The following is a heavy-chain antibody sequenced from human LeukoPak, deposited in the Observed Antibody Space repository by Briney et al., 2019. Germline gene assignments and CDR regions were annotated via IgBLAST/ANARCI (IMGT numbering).Heavy chain of an antibody. J-gene: IGHJ3*02. CDR2: ISSSGSTI. Sequence: PGGSLRLSCAASGFTFSDYYMSWIRQAPGKGLEWVSYISSSGSTIYYADSVKGRFTISRDNAKNSLYLQVNSLRAEDTAVYYCARVVYCSGGSCHIFAFDIWGQGTMVTVSS. D-gene: IGHD2-15*01. CDR3: ARVVYCSGGSCHIFAFDI. CDR1: GFTFSDYY. V-gene: IGHV3-11*01.